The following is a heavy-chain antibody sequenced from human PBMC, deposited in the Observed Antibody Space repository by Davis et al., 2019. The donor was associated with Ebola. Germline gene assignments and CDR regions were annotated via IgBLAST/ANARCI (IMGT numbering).Heavy chain of an antibody. J-gene: IGHJ4*02. CDR2: IDPSGRFT. CDR3: ATETPMTRYFGY. D-gene: IGHD5-18*01. V-gene: IGHV1-46*01. Sequence: SVTVSCQPSLYSFSAFYMHRVRQAPGQALEWMGTIDPSGRFTSYAQKFQGRVTMTRDTSTGTVYMQLNSLRSEDTAVYYCATETPMTRYFGYWGQGTLVTVSS. CDR1: LYSFSAFY.